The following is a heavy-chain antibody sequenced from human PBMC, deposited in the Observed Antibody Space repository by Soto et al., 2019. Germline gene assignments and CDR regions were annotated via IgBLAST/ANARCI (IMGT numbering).Heavy chain of an antibody. Sequence: EVQLVESGGGLVKPGGSLKLSCAASGSTFGNAWLSWVRQPPGKGREWVGGIKGKTDGGTKDYAEPVKGRFTISRDDSKNTLYLQMNSLKTEDTAVYYCTTSGRFGTLGFRGLPDYWGQGTLVTVSS. J-gene: IGHJ4*02. V-gene: IGHV3-15*01. D-gene: IGHD3-10*01. CDR3: TTSGRFGTLGFRGLPDY. CDR2: IKGKTDGGTK. CDR1: GSTFGNAW.